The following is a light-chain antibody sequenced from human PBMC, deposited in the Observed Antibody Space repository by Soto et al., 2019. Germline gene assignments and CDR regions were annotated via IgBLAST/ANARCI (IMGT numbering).Light chain of an antibody. CDR1: NIGDKR. Sequence: SYELTQPPSVSVAPEKTTTITCGGNNIGDKRVHWYRQKPGQAPVLLISYDSDRPSGIPERFSGSNPGNTATLTISRVEAGDEADYYCQVWDIMTDNYVFGGGTKVTVL. CDR3: QVWDIMTDNYV. V-gene: IGLV3-21*04. J-gene: IGLJ1*01. CDR2: YDS.